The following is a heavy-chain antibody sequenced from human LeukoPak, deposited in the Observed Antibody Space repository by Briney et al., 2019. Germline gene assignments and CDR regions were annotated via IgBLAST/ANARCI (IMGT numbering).Heavy chain of an antibody. J-gene: IGHJ4*02. D-gene: IGHD3-22*01. V-gene: IGHV4-39*01. Sequence: PSQTLSLTCTVSGGSISSSSYYWGWIRQPPGKGLEWIGSIYYSGSTYYNPSLKSRVTISVDTSKNQFSLKLSSVTAADTAVYYCATITSYDSSGYPPFWGQGTLVTVSS. CDR2: IYYSGST. CDR1: GGSISSSSYY. CDR3: ATITSYDSSGYPPF.